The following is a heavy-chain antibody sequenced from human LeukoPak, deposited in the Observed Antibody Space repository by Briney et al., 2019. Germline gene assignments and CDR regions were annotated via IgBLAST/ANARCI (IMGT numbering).Heavy chain of an antibody. Sequence: GGSLRLSCAVSGFTFDTYAMSWVRQAPGKGLEWVSSISGNGANTYYADPVKGRLTISRDNSKSTLHLQLNSLGAEDTAVYYCWDFRGGYWGQGTLVTVSS. V-gene: IGHV3-23*01. D-gene: IGHD4-23*01. CDR3: WDFRGGY. CDR1: GFTFDTYA. J-gene: IGHJ4*02. CDR2: ISGNGANT.